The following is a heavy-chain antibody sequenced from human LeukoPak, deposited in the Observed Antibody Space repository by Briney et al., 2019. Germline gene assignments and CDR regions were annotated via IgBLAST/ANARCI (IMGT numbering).Heavy chain of an antibody. Sequence: PGGSLRLSCAASGFTFSSYNMNWVRQAPGKGLEWVAFIRHDGGHSSYTDSVKGRFTISRENSKNTLYLQMNSLRTDDTAVYYCAKDLDYQLLYDFDYWGQGTLVTVSS. CDR3: AKDLDYQLLYDFDY. CDR2: IRHDGGHS. J-gene: IGHJ4*02. CDR1: GFTFSSYN. D-gene: IGHD4/OR15-4a*01. V-gene: IGHV3-30*02.